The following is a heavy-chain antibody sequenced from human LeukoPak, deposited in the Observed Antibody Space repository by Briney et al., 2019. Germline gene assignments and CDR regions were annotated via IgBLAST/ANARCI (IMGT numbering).Heavy chain of an antibody. CDR1: GGSISSSSYY. V-gene: IGHV4-39*07. D-gene: IGHD4-17*01. J-gene: IGHJ1*01. CDR2: IYYSGST. CDR3: ARWGPDTLTTLYFQH. Sequence: SETRSLTCTVSGGSISSSSYYWGWIRQPPGKGLEWIGSIYYSGSTYYNPSLKSRVTISVDTSKNQFSLKLSSVTAADTAVYYCARWGPDTLTTLYFQHWGQGTLVTVSS.